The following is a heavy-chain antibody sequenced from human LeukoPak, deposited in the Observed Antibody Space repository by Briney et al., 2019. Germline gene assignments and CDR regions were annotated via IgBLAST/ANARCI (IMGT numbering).Heavy chain of an antibody. CDR3: ARGDTLTTVLNDPFNI. CDR2: IIPIFGTA. D-gene: IGHD4-17*01. J-gene: IGHJ3*02. V-gene: IGHV1-69*13. CDR1: GGTFSSYA. Sequence: SVKVSCKASGGTFSSYAISWVRQAPGQGLEWMGGIIPIFGTANYAQKFQGRVTITADESTSTAYMELSSLRSEDTAVYYCARGDTLTTVLNDPFNIWGQGTMVTVSS.